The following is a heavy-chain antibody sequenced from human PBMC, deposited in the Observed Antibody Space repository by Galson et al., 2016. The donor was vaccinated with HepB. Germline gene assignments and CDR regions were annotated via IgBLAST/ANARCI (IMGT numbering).Heavy chain of an antibody. V-gene: IGHV3-48*02. CDR3: ARELVRSAFDL. J-gene: IGHJ3*01. CDR1: GFTFSRSG. D-gene: IGHD6-6*01. Sequence: SLRLSCAGFGFTFSRSGLNWVRQAPGKGLQWVSYISSSVSTIYYADSVKGRFTISRDNAKNSVYLQMRSLRDDDTAVYFCARELVRSAFDLWGQGTMVTVSS. CDR2: ISSSVSTI.